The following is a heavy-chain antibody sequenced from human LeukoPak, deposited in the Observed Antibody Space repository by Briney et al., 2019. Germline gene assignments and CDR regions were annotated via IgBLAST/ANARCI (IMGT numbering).Heavy chain of an antibody. D-gene: IGHD3-10*01. V-gene: IGHV3-49*04. CDR2: IRSKAYGGTA. J-gene: IGHJ4*02. Sequence: PGGSLRLSCTTSGFTFGDYAMTWVRQALGKGLEWVGFIRSKAYGGTAEYAASVKGRFTLSRDDSKSIAYLQMNSLKTEDTAVYYCTRYYYGSGSHFLFDYWGQGTLVTVSS. CDR3: TRYYYGSGSHFLFDY. CDR1: GFTFGDYA.